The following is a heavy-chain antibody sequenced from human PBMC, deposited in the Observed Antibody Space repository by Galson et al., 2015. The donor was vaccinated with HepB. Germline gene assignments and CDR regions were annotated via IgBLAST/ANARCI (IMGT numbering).Heavy chain of an antibody. D-gene: IGHD3/OR15-3a*01. CDR2: INPKSGAT. CDR3: ARGNEILDLGYVFDV. J-gene: IGHJ3*01. V-gene: IGHV1-2*05. CDR1: GYTFTGYY. Sequence: SVKVSCKASGYTFTGYYIHWVRQAPGQGLEWMGRINPKSGATNYAQKSQGRVTMTRDTSISTAYMDLSGLTSDDTVLYYCARGNEILDLGYVFDVWGQGTMVTVSS.